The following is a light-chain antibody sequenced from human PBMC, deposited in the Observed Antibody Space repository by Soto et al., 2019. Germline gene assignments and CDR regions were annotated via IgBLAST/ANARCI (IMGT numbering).Light chain of an antibody. V-gene: IGKV3-20*01. CDR2: GAS. CDR3: QQYGGSPLYT. J-gene: IGKJ2*01. CDR1: QSVSSSD. Sequence: EIVLTQSPGTLSLSPGDRATLSCRASQSVSSSDLAWYQQKPGQAPRLLIYGASTRATGIPDRFSGSGSGTDFTLTISRLEPEDFAVYYCQQYGGSPLYTFGQGTKWIS.